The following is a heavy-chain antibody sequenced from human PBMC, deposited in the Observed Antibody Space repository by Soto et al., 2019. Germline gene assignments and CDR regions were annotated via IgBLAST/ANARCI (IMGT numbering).Heavy chain of an antibody. D-gene: IGHD3-9*01. J-gene: IGHJ4*02. CDR3: ARDREPDGIWTFDS. CDR1: GFTLGKYT. V-gene: IGHV3-23*01. CDR2: SFSTGGT. Sequence: GGSLRLSCAASGFTLGKYTMGWVRQAPGKGLEWVAESFSTGGTEYADSVKGRFTISRDNSRNMLLLQMNSLGVEDTALYYCARDREPDGIWTFDSWGQGTLVTVSS.